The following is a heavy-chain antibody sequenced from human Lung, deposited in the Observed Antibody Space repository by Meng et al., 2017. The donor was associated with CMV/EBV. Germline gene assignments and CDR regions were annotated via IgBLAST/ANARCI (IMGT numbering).Heavy chain of an antibody. CDR1: GFTFSSYG. Sequence: LTXVASGFTFSSYGMHWVRQAPGKGLEWVAYIRYDGSNEYYVDSVKGRFTISRDNSKNTLYLQMSSLRAEDTAVYYCAKDRVYSSRYSGMDVWGQGTXVTVSS. V-gene: IGHV3-30*02. D-gene: IGHD5-12*01. CDR3: AKDRVYSSRYSGMDV. CDR2: IRYDGSNE. J-gene: IGHJ6*02.